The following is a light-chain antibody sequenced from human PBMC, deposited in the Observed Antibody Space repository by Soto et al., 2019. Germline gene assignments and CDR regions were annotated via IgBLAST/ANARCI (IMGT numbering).Light chain of an antibody. CDR2: GAS. J-gene: IGKJ1*01. Sequence: EIVMTQSPATLSVSPGERATLSCRASQSVSSNLAWYQQKPGQAPRLLIYGASTRATGIPARFSGSGSGTEFSLTISSLQSEDIAIYYCHQDHDWPPWTFGQGNKVQI. V-gene: IGKV3-15*01. CDR3: HQDHDWPPWT. CDR1: QSVSSN.